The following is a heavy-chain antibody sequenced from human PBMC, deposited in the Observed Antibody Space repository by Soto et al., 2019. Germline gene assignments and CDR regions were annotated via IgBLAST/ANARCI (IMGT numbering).Heavy chain of an antibody. CDR3: AKTIVAASGYYFDH. CDR1: GFSFGDSY. V-gene: IGHV3-11*06. J-gene: IGHJ4*02. D-gene: IGHD2-21*01. CDR2: ISGGSSYT. Sequence: QVQLVESGGGLAKPGGSLRLACAASGFSFGDSYMSWVRQAPGKGLEWLSYISGGSSYTNYADSVKGRFTISRDNAKRSLYLEMNSLRADDTAVYYCAKTIVAASGYYFDHWGQGNLVTVSS.